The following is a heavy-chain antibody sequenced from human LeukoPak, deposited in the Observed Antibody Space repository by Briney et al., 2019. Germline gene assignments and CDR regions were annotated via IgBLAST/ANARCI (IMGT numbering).Heavy chain of an antibody. D-gene: IGHD2-2*03. Sequence: PGRSLRLSCAASGFTFSSYAMHWVRQAPGKGLEWVAVISYDGSNKYYADSVKGRFTISRDNSKNTLYLQMNSLRAEDTAVYYCARDGYCSSTSCPFDYWGQGTLVTVSS. J-gene: IGHJ4*02. V-gene: IGHV3-30-3*01. CDR1: GFTFSSYA. CDR2: ISYDGSNK. CDR3: ARDGYCSSTSCPFDY.